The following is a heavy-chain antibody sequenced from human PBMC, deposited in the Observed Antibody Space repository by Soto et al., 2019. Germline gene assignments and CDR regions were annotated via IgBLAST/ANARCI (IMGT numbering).Heavy chain of an antibody. CDR2: INPNSGGT. V-gene: IGHV1-2*04. CDR1: GYTFTGYY. CDR3: ARDCKHCTNGVCYTEFDP. D-gene: IGHD2-8*01. Sequence: ASVKVSCKASGYTFTGYYMHCVRQAPGQVLEWMGWINPNSGGTNYAQKFQGWVTMTRDTSISTAYMELSRLRSDDTAVYYCARDCKHCTNGVCYTEFDPWGQGTLVTVSS. J-gene: IGHJ5*02.